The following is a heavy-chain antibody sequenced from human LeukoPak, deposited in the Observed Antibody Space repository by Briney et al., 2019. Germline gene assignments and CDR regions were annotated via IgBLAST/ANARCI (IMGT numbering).Heavy chain of an antibody. CDR2: ISYDGSNK. J-gene: IGHJ4*02. Sequence: GGSLRLSCAASGFTFSSYGMHWVRQAPGKGLEWVAVISYDGSNKYYADSVKGRFTISRDNSKNTLYLQMNSLRAEDTAVYYCARSRDIVVVPAAQDYWGQGTLVTVSS. D-gene: IGHD2-2*01. CDR3: ARSRDIVVVPAAQDY. CDR1: GFTFSSYG. V-gene: IGHV3-30*03.